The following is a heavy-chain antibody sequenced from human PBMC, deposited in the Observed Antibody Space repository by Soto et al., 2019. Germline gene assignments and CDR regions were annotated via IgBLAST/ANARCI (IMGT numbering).Heavy chain of an antibody. V-gene: IGHV4-59*08. CDR3: ARMPCCSSTSHHRYYYYGMDV. CDR1: GSSISNCY. D-gene: IGHD2-2*01. CDR2: IYYSGST. Sequence: LSHTFNRSGSSISNCYWSWIHQPPGLGLEWIGYIYYSGSTNYNPSLKSRVTISVDTSKNQFSLKLSSVTAADTAVYYCARMPCCSSTSHHRYYYYGMDVWGQGTTVT. J-gene: IGHJ6*02.